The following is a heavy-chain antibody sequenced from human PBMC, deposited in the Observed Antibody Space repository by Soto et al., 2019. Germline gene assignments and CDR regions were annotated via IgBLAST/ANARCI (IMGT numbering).Heavy chain of an antibody. D-gene: IGHD2-21*01. V-gene: IGHV3-48*02. CDR2: ISTRSNSI. Sequence: GGSLRLSCAVSGFTFSSYSMNWVRQAPGKGLEWVSYISTRSNSIYYADSVKGRFTTSRDNAKNSLFLQMNSLRDDDMAVYFCARAKTIGSYSTFDYCGRGTLVTVSS. CDR1: GFTFSSYS. J-gene: IGHJ4*02. CDR3: ARAKTIGSYSTFDY.